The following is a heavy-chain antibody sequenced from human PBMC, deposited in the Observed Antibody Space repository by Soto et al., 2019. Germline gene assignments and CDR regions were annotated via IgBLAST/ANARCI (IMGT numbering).Heavy chain of an antibody. D-gene: IGHD3-10*01. V-gene: IGHV3-33*01. CDR2: IWYDGSNK. CDR3: ARDRTPVQVLPFQH. Sequence: HPGGSLRLSCAASGFTFSSYGMHWVRQAPGKGLEWVAVIWYDGSNKYYADSVKGRFTISRDNSKNTLYLQMNSLRAEDTAVYYCARDRTPVQVLPFQHWGQGTLVTVSP. CDR1: GFTFSSYG. J-gene: IGHJ1*01.